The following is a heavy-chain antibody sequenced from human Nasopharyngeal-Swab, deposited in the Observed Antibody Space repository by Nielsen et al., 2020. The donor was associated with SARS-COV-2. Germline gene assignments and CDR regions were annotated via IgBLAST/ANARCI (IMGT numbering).Heavy chain of an antibody. CDR3: AKVERGDYYYMDV. Sequence: IGRCPGKGLEWVSGISAGGGSSFYSESVKGRFTISRDNSKNTLHLQMRCQRAADTAVYNWAKVERGDYYYMDVWGKGTTVTVSS. V-gene: IGHV3-23*01. D-gene: IGHD3-3*01. CDR2: ISAGGGSS. J-gene: IGHJ6*03.